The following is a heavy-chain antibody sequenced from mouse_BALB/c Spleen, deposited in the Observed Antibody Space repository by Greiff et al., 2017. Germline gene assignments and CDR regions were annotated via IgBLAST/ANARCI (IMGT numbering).Heavy chain of an antibody. CDR2: ISSGGST. CDR3: ARGQGYDPPWFAY. V-gene: IGHV5-6-5*01. Sequence: DVKLVESGGGLVKPGGSLKLSCAASGFTFSSYAMSWVRQTPEKRLEWVASISSGGSTYYPDSVKGRFTISRDNARNILYLQMSILRSEDTAMYYCARGQGYDPPWFAYWGQGTLVTVSA. J-gene: IGHJ3*01. D-gene: IGHD2-2*01. CDR1: GFTFSSYA.